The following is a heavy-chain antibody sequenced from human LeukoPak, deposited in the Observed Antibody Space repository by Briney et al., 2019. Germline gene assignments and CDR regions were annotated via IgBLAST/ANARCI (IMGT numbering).Heavy chain of an antibody. CDR1: GLSFSNAW. V-gene: IGHV3-15*07. J-gene: IGHJ4*02. D-gene: IGHD3-9*01. Sequence: GGSLRLSCAASGLSFSNAWMNWVRQAPGKGLEWVGRIKSKADGETTDYAAPVKGRFTFSRDDSKNMLYLQMNGLKSEDTAVYYCSTLTSRYLPDSWGQGTLVTVSS. CDR3: STLTSRYLPDS. CDR2: IKSKADGETT.